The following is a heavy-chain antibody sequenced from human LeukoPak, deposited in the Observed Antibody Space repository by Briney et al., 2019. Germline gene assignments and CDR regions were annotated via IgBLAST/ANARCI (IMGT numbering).Heavy chain of an antibody. D-gene: IGHD6-13*01. CDR2: ISGSGGST. CDR1: GFTFSSYA. CDR3: ARDLVFKVTSIWPNYYYGMDV. V-gene: IGHV3-23*01. J-gene: IGHJ6*02. Sequence: GGSLRLSCAASGFTFSSYAMSWVRQAPGKGLEWVSAISGSGGSTYYADSVKGRFTISRDNSKNTLYLQMNSLRAEDTAVYYCARDLVFKVTSIWPNYYYGMDVWGQGTTVTVSS.